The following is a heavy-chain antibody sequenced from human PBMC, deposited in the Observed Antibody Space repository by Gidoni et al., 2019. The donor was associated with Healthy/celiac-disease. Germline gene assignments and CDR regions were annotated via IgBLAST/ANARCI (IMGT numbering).Heavy chain of an antibody. Sequence: EVQLVESGGGLVQPGRSLRLSCAASGFTFDDSAMHWVRQAPGKGLEWVSGISWNSGSIGYADSVKGRFTISRDNAKNSLYLQMNSLRAEDTALYYCAKDFEYYGDYGRGAFDIWGQGTMVTVSS. CDR2: ISWNSGSI. J-gene: IGHJ3*02. CDR3: AKDFEYYGDYGRGAFDI. CDR1: GFTFDDSA. D-gene: IGHD4-17*01. V-gene: IGHV3-9*01.